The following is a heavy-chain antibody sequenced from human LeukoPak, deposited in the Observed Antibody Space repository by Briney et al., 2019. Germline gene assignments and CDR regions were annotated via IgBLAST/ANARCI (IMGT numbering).Heavy chain of an antibody. V-gene: IGHV3-30*18. CDR2: TSYDGTTK. CDR1: GFTFSSHG. CDR3: AKDATLFGDQYFDY. D-gene: IGHD3-10*01. Sequence: AGRSLRLSCAASGFTFSSHGMHWVRQAPGKALEWVAVTSYDGTTKYCADSAKGRFNISRDNSKNTLYLQMNSLRVDDTAVYYCAKDATLFGDQYFDYWGQGTLVIVSS. J-gene: IGHJ4*02.